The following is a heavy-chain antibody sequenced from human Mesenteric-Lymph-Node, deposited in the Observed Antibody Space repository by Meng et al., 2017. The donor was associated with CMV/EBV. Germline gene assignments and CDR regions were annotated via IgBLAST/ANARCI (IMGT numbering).Heavy chain of an antibody. CDR3: ARKWDDAFDI. J-gene: IGHJ3*02. CDR1: GYTFSSYG. V-gene: IGHV1-18*01. Sequence: ASVKVSCKTSGYTFSSYGITWVRQAPGQGLEWMGWIRGYNGYTFYAQNLQGRVTMTTDTSTTTTYMELRSLRSDDTAVYYCARKWDDAFDIWGQGTMVTVSS. D-gene: IGHD1-26*01. CDR2: IRGYNGYT.